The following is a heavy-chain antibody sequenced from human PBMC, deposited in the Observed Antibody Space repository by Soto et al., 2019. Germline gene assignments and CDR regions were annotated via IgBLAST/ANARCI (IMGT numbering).Heavy chain of an antibody. CDR3: AKDYFTYYDYIWGISPDAFDI. Sequence: QVQLVESGGGVVQPGRSLRLSCAASGFTFSSYGMHWVRQAPGKGLEWVAVISYDGSNKYYADSVKGRFTISRYNSKNTLYLQMSSRRAEDTAVYYFAKDYFTYYDYIWGISPDAFDICGEGTMVTVSS. J-gene: IGHJ3*02. V-gene: IGHV3-30*18. CDR1: GFTFSSYG. CDR2: ISYDGSNK. D-gene: IGHD3-16*01.